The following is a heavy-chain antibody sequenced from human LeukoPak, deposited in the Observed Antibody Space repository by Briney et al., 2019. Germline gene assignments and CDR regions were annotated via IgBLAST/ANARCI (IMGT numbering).Heavy chain of an antibody. Sequence: GGSLRLSCAASGFTLSSYAMSWVRQAPGNGLGWVLAISGSGGSTYYADSVKARFTISRDNSKNTLYLQMNSLRAADTAVYYSAKPVYNQITIFGVVIGNYMDVWGKGTTVTVSS. J-gene: IGHJ6*03. CDR3: AKPVYNQITIFGVVIGNYMDV. CDR2: ISGSGGST. D-gene: IGHD3-3*01. CDR1: GFTLSSYA. V-gene: IGHV3-23*01.